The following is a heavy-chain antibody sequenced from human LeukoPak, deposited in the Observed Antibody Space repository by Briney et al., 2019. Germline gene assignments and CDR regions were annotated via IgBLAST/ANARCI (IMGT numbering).Heavy chain of an antibody. Sequence: GASVKVSCKASGYTFTNYAMHWVRQAPGQGLEWMGWIDAGNGNTEYSQKFQGRVTITRGTSASTAYMELSSLRSEDTAVYYCARGSTMTHYGMDVWGQGTTVTVSS. J-gene: IGHJ6*02. V-gene: IGHV1-3*01. CDR2: IDAGNGNT. CDR3: ARGSTMTHYGMDV. CDR1: GYTFTNYA. D-gene: IGHD3-22*01.